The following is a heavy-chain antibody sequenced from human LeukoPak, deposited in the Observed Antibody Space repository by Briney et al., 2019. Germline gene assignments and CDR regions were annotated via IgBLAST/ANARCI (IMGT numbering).Heavy chain of an antibody. CDR3: ARSGGHSSSPFDY. CDR2: ISSSSSYI. CDR1: GFTFSSYS. Sequence: GGSLRLSCAASGFTFSSYSMNWVRQAPGKGLEWVSSISSSSSYIYYADSVKGRFTISRDNAKNSLYLQMNSLRAEDTAVYYCARSGGHSSSPFDYWGQGTLVTVSS. V-gene: IGHV3-21*01. J-gene: IGHJ4*02. D-gene: IGHD6-13*01.